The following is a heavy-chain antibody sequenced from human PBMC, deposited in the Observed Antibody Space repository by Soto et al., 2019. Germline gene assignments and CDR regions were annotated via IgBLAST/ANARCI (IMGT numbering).Heavy chain of an antibody. CDR1: GFTFSSYA. D-gene: IGHD3-3*01. Sequence: EVQLLESGGGLVQPGGSLRLSCAASGFTFSSYAMSWVRQAPGKGLGWVPAISGSGGSTYYADSVKGRFTISRDNSKNTLYLQRNSLRAEDTAVYYCAKDPVITIFGVFSYWGQGTLVTVSS. CDR3: AKDPVITIFGVFSY. J-gene: IGHJ4*02. V-gene: IGHV3-23*01. CDR2: ISGSGGST.